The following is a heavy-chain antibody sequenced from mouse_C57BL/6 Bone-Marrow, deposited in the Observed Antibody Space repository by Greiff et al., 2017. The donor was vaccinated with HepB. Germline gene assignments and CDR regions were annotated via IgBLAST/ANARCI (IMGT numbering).Heavy chain of an antibody. V-gene: IGHV1-64*01. CDR2: IHPNSGST. J-gene: IGHJ2*01. D-gene: IGHD1-1*01. CDR1: GYTFTIYW. Sequence: VQLQQPGAELVKPGASVKLSCKASGYTFTIYWMHWVKQRPGQGLEWIGMIHPNSGSTNYNEKFKSKATLTVDKSSSTAYMQLSSLTSEDSAVYYCAKDYYGSRGYWGQGTTLTVSS. CDR3: AKDYYGSRGY.